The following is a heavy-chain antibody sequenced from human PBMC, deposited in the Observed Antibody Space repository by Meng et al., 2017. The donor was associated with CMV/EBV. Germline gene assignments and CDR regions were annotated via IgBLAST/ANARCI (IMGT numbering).Heavy chain of an antibody. V-gene: IGHV1-2*02. CDR3: ARGFSVGVVIKTFDY. CDR2: INPKSGGT. D-gene: IGHD3-3*01. Sequence: ASVKVSCKASGYTFTGDYMHWVRQAPGQGLEWMGWINPKSGGTNYAQKFQGRVTMTRDTAISTAYMELSRLRSDDTAVYYCARGFSVGVVIKTFDYWGQGTLVTVSS. CDR1: GYTFTGDY. J-gene: IGHJ4*02.